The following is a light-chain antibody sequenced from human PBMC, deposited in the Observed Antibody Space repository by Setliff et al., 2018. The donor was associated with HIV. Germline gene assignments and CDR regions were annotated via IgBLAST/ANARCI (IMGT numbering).Light chain of an antibody. V-gene: IGKV1-39*01. CDR2: GAS. J-gene: IGKJ4*01. CDR3: QQVNSIPLT. CDR1: QNIGSS. Sequence: IQMTQSPSSLSASVGDRVTITCRASQNIGSSLNWFQQRPGIAPKLLIYGASTLHSGVPSRFSGSASGPDFTLTISSLQPEDFATYYCQQVNSIPLTFGGGTKVDIK.